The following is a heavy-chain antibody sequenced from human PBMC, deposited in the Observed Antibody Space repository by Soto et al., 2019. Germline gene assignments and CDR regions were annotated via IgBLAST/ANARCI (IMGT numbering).Heavy chain of an antibody. D-gene: IGHD3-16*01. CDR3: ARDRASSGGNTFDV. Sequence: WASVKVSCKASGYTFTGYYIHWMRQAPGQGLEWMGWINPNSGGTNYAQKFQGRLTMTRDTSISTAYMELSRLTSDDTVVYYCARDRASSGGNTFDVWGQGTMVTVSS. V-gene: IGHV1-2*02. J-gene: IGHJ3*01. CDR2: INPNSGGT. CDR1: GYTFTGYY.